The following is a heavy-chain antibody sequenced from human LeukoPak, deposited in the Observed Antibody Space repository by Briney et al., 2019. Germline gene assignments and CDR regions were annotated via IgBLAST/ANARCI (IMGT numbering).Heavy chain of an antibody. Sequence: ASVKVSCKASGYTLTSYGISWVRQAPGQGLEWMGWISAYNGNTNYAQKLQGRVTMTTDTSTSTAYMELRSLRSDDTAVYYCARGGRVLRYFDWLPTTYFDYWGQGTLVTVSS. J-gene: IGHJ4*02. CDR3: ARGGRVLRYFDWLPTTYFDY. D-gene: IGHD3-9*01. CDR1: GYTLTSYG. CDR2: ISAYNGNT. V-gene: IGHV1-18*01.